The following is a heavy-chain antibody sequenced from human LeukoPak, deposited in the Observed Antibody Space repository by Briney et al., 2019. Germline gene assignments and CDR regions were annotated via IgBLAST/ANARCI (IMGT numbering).Heavy chain of an antibody. CDR3: ARGDDYGDYWGLY. CDR2: ISTYNGNT. V-gene: IGHV1-18*01. D-gene: IGHD4-17*01. Sequence: ASVTVSCKASGYTFTSYDINWVRQATGQGLEWMGWISTYNGNTNYAQKLQGRVTMTTDTSTSTAYMELRSLISDDAAVYYCARGDDYGDYWGLYWGQGTLVTVSS. J-gene: IGHJ4*02. CDR1: GYTFTSYD.